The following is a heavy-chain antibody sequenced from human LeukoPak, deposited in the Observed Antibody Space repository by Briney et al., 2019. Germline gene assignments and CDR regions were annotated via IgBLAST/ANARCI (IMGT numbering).Heavy chain of an antibody. V-gene: IGHV4-39*01. J-gene: IGHJ4*02. CDR2: IYYSGST. Sequence: PSETLSLTCTVSGGSISSSSYYWGWIRQPPGKGLLWLGSIYYSGSTYYNPSLKSRVTISVDTSKNQFSLKLSSVTAADTAVYYCARHVPYYDFWSGYPSHFDYWGQGTLLTVSS. CDR3: ARHVPYYDFWSGYPSHFDY. CDR1: GGSISSSSYY. D-gene: IGHD3-3*01.